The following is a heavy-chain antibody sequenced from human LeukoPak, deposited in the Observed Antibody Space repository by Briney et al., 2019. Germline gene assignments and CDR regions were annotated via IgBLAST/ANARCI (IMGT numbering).Heavy chain of an antibody. CDR1: GFTFSSYT. D-gene: IGHD2/OR15-2a*01. Sequence: GGSLRLSCAASGFTFSSYTMNWVRRAPGKGVEWVSSISSSSDYIYYADSVKGRFTISRDNAKNSLYLQMKGLRAEDTAVYYCARGKTSQNIVTRKTYNWFDPWGQGTLVTVSS. V-gene: IGHV3-21*01. CDR3: ARGKTSQNIVTRKTYNWFDP. J-gene: IGHJ5*02. CDR2: ISSSSDYI.